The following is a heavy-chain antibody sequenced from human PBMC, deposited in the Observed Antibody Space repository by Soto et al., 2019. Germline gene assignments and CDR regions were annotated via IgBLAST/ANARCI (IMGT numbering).Heavy chain of an antibody. CDR3: ASSIGAPFYYDSSGYDY. V-gene: IGHV4-61*01. Sequence: QVQLQESGPGLVKPSETLSLTCTVSGGSVSSGSYYWSWIRQPPGKGLEWIGYIYYSGSTNYNPSLKSRVTISVDTSKNQFSLKLSSVTAADTAVYYCASSIGAPFYYDSSGYDYWGQGTLVIVSS. CDR1: GGSVSSGSYY. CDR2: IYYSGST. D-gene: IGHD3-22*01. J-gene: IGHJ4*02.